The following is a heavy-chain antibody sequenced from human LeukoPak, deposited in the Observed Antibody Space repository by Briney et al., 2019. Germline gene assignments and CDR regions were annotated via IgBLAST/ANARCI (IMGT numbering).Heavy chain of an antibody. D-gene: IGHD3-22*01. CDR3: ARDLYYYDSSGYYPNYYYYYYYMDV. CDR2: IYTSGST. CDR1: GGSISSYY. V-gene: IGHV4-4*07. Sequence: PSETLSLTCTVSGGSISSYYWSWIRQPAGKGLEWIGRIYTSGSTNYNPSLKSRVTISVDTSKNQFSLKLSSVTAADTAVYYCARDLYYYDSSGYYPNYYYYYYYMDVWGKGTTVTISS. J-gene: IGHJ6*03.